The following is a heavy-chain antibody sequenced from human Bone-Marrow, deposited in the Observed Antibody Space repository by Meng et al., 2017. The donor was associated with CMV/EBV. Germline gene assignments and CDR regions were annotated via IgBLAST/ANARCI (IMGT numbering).Heavy chain of an antibody. CDR3: ARDGGFLEWSLDN. V-gene: IGHV3-74*01. CDR1: GFSISNYW. D-gene: IGHD3-3*01. Sequence: GESLKISCAASGFSISNYWMHWVRQVPGQGLTWVSHINKDETKTSYADSVRGRFTISRDNAKNTLFLQMDSLGADDTAVYYCARDGGFLEWSLDNWGQGQLVTVSS. CDR2: INKDETKT. J-gene: IGHJ4*02.